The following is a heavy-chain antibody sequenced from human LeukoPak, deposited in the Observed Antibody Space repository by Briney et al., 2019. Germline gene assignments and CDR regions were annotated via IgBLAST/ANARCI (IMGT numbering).Heavy chain of an antibody. Sequence: SETLSLTCTVSSGSISSSNYFWGWIRQPPGKGLEWIGIIYYVGNTCYNPSLKSRVTISVDTSKNQFSLKLSSVTAADTAVYYCARTRDYYSPAFDIWGQGTVVTVSS. CDR1: SGSISSSNYF. J-gene: IGHJ3*02. D-gene: IGHD3-3*01. CDR3: ARTRDYYSPAFDI. CDR2: IYYVGNT. V-gene: IGHV4-39*07.